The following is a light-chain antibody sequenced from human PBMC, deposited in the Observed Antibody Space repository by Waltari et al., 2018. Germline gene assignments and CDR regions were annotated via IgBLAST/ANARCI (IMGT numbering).Light chain of an antibody. CDR3: SSYSYITTLQI. J-gene: IGLJ1*01. Sequence: QSALTQPASVSGSLGQSLTISCTGTHSDIGAYDYVYWYQQHPGKAPKLILFDVSHRPAGISNRFSGSKSGVTASLTISGLQPEDEADYYCSSYSYITTLQIFGTGTRLTV. CDR1: HSDIGAYDY. CDR2: DVS. V-gene: IGLV2-14*01.